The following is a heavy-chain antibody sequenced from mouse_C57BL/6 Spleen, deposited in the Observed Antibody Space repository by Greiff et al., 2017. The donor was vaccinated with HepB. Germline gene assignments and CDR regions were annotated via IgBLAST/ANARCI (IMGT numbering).Heavy chain of an antibody. CDR2: IYPGDGDT. J-gene: IGHJ3*01. CDR1: GYAFSSSW. V-gene: IGHV1-82*01. CDR3: ARSPPSAY. Sequence: VQLQQSGPELVKPGASVKISCKASGYAFSSSWMNWVKQRPGKGLERIGRIYPGDGDTNYNGKFKGKATLTADKSSSTAYMQLSSLTSEDSAVYFCARSPPSAYWGQGTLVTVSA.